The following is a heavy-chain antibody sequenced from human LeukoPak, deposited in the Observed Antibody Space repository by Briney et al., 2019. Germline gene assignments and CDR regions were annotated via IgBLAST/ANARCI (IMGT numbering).Heavy chain of an antibody. Sequence: SETLSLTCTVSGGSISSGGYYWTWIRLHPGKGLEWIGYIYNSGTTYYNPSLESRVTISGDTSKNQFSLKLSSVTAADTAMYYCARTAGWSYGFDYWGQGTLVTVSS. CDR2: IYNSGTT. CDR3: ARTAGWSYGFDY. V-gene: IGHV4-31*03. CDR1: GGSISSGGYY. D-gene: IGHD5-18*01. J-gene: IGHJ4*02.